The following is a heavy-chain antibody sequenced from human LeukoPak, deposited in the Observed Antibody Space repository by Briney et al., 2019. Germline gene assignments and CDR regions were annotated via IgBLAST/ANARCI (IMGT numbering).Heavy chain of an antibody. CDR3: ARGRRYCSSTSCPYGMDV. CDR1: GYTFTGYY. D-gene: IGHD2-2*01. Sequence: ASVKVSCKASGYTFTGYYMHWVRQAPGQGLEWMGWINPNSGGTNYAQKFQGRVTMTRDTSISTAYMELSRLRSEDTAVYYCARGRRYCSSTSCPYGMDVWGQGTTVTVSS. J-gene: IGHJ6*02. V-gene: IGHV1-2*02. CDR2: INPNSGGT.